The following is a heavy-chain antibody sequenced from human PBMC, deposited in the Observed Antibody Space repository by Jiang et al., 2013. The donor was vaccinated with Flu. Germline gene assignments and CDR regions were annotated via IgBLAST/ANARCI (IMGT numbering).Heavy chain of an antibody. J-gene: IGHJ5*02. CDR3: ALSSTSCPRQRSLRERCDNWFDP. Sequence: NHSGSTNYNPSLKSRVTISVDTSKNQFSLKLSSVTAADTAVYYCALSSTSCPRQRSLRERCDNWFDPWGQGTLVTVSS. D-gene: IGHD2-2*01. V-gene: IGHV4-34*01. CDR2: NHSGST.